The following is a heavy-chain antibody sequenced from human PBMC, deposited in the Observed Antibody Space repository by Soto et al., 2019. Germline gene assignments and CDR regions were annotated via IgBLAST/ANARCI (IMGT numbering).Heavy chain of an antibody. V-gene: IGHV4-59*08. CDR3: ARHGSDSGWFFFDP. J-gene: IGHJ5*02. CDR2: VSYSGST. CDR1: GGAIGGYY. D-gene: IGHD6-19*01. Sequence: SETLSLTCSLSGGAIGGYYWSWIRQPPGKALGWIGYVSYSGSTDYHPSLKSRVSISIDKSKNQLSLKMISVTAADTAVYYCARHGSDSGWFFFDPWGQGALVTVSS.